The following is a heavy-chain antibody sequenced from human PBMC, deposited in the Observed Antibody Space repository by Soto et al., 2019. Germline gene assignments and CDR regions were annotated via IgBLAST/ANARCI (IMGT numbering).Heavy chain of an antibody. V-gene: IGHV3-21*01. CDR3: AREAEGIVVSRNFDL. D-gene: IGHD6-19*01. CDR2: ISSSSSYI. Sequence: EVQLVESGGGLVKPGGSLRLSCVASGFTFSSYSMNWVRQAPGKGLEWVSSISSSSSYIYFADAVRGRFTISRDNAKNSVYLQMNSLRAEDTAVYYCAREAEGIVVSRNFDLWDQGTLVTVSS. CDR1: GFTFSSYS. J-gene: IGHJ5*02.